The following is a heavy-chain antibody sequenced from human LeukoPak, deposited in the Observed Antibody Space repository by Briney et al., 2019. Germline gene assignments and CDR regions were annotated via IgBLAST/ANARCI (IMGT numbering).Heavy chain of an antibody. V-gene: IGHV4-39*07. Sequence: SETLSLTCTVSGGSISSSSYYWGWIRQPPGQGLEWIGSIYYSGSTYYNPSLKSRVTISVDTSKNQFSLKLSSVTAADTAVYYCARGGYGTTDGYEFDYWGQGTLVTVSS. CDR3: ARGGYGTTDGYEFDY. J-gene: IGHJ4*02. CDR2: IYYSGST. D-gene: IGHD5-24*01. CDR1: GGSISSSSYY.